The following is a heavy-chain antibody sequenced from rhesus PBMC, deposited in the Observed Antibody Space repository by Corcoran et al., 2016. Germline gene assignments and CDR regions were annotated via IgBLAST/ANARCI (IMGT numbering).Heavy chain of an antibody. CDR1: GGSISSNY. CDR3: ARYFLAASSLDV. V-gene: IGHV4-147*01. D-gene: IGHD4-29*01. J-gene: IGHJ5-2*02. Sequence: QVQLQESGPGLVKPSETLSLTCAVSGGSISSNYWSWLRQSPGKGREGIGFIYGGSGSTSNNPSLKRRVTMSTDTSKNQFSLKLSSVTAADTAVYYCARYFLAASSLDVWGRGVLVTVSS. CDR2: IYGGSGST.